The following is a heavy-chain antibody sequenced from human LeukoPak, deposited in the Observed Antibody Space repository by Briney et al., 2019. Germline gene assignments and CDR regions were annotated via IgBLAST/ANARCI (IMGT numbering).Heavy chain of an antibody. CDR2: ISYDGSNK. J-gene: IGHJ4*02. CDR1: GFTFSSYA. D-gene: IGHD3-22*01. Sequence: GGSLRLSCAASGFTFSSYAMHWVRQAPGKGLEWVAVISYDGSNKYYADSVKGRFTIYRDNSKNTLYLQMNSLRAEDTAVYYCARNTKGYYYDSSGYYPLDYWGQGTLVTVSS. CDR3: ARNTKGYYYDSSGYYPLDY. V-gene: IGHV3-30-3*01.